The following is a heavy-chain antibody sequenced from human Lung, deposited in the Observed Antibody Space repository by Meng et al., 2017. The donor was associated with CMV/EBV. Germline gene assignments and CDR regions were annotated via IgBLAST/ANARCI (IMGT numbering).Heavy chain of an antibody. J-gene: IGHJ6*02. CDR2: IYHSGST. CDR3: ARDGAAGPANYYYYYGMDV. CDR1: GGSISSSNW. D-gene: IGHD6-13*01. Sequence: GSLRLXCAVSGGSISSSNWWSWVRQPPGKGLEWIGEIYHSGSTNYNPSLKSRVTISVDKSKNQFSLKLSSVTAADTAVYYCARDGAAGPANYYYYYGMDVXGQGXTVTVSS. V-gene: IGHV4-4*02.